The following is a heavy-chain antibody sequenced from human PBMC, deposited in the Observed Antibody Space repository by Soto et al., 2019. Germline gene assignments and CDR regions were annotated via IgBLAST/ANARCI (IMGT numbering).Heavy chain of an antibody. V-gene: IGHV3-21*06. J-gene: IGHJ4*02. D-gene: IGHD2-15*01. CDR2: ISRSGVNL. CDR3: ARIFDSALIFDF. Sequence: GWSLRLSCTASVFTFSSYIMNWFRQAPGKGLEWVSFISRSGVNLYYTDSVKGRFTISRDNAKNSLYLQMNSLRAEDTAVYYCARIFDSALIFDFWGQGTQVTVSS. CDR1: VFTFSSYI.